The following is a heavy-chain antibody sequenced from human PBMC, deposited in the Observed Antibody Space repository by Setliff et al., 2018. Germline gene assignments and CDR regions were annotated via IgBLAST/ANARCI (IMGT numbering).Heavy chain of an antibody. D-gene: IGHD6-19*01. CDR1: GNTFTGYY. V-gene: IGHV1-2*02. CDR3: ARATRDSDGWYYEYRWFDP. Sequence: ASVKVSCKASGNTFTGYYIHWLRQAPGQGLEWMGCINPNSGDTTFAQKFQGRVTITRDTSNSTDYMDLSRLTSDDTAVYYCARATRDSDGWYYEYRWFDPWGQGTLVTVSS. J-gene: IGHJ5*02. CDR2: INPNSGDT.